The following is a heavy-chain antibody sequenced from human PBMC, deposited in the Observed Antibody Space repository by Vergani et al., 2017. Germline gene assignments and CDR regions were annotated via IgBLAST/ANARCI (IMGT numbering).Heavy chain of an antibody. CDR1: GYSISSGYY. CDR3: ARLLSREYYXILTGYYPLDAFDI. CDR2: IYHSGST. V-gene: IGHV4-38-2*01. J-gene: IGHJ3*02. D-gene: IGHD3-9*01. Sequence: QVQLQESGPGLVKPSETLNLTCAVSGYSISSGYYWGWIRQPPGKGLEWIGSIYHSGSTYYNPSLKSRVTISVDTSKNQFSLKLSSVTAADTAVYYCARLLSREYYXILTGYYPLDAFDIWGQGTMVTVSS.